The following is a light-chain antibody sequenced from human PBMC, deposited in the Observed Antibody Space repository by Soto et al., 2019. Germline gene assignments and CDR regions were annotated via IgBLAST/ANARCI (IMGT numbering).Light chain of an antibody. CDR1: QSVSSK. Sequence: EIVMTQSPATLSVSPGERATLSCRASQSVSSKLVWYQQKPGQAPRLLIYGASTRATGIPARFSGSGSGTEFTLTISSLQSEDLAVYYCQQYNNWPRTFGQGTKVEIK. V-gene: IGKV3-15*01. CDR3: QQYNNWPRT. J-gene: IGKJ1*01. CDR2: GAS.